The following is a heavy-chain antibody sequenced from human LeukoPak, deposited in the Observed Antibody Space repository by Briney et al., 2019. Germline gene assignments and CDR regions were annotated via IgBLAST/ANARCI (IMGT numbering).Heavy chain of an antibody. CDR3: ARREYSNSWYYFDY. D-gene: IGHD6-13*01. CDR1: GFTFSDYY. V-gene: IGHV3-11*01. CDR2: ISSSGSTI. Sequence: GGSLRLSCAASGFTFSDYYMSWIRQAPGKGLEWVSYISSSGSTIYYADSVKGRFTLSRDNAKNSLYLQMNSLRAEDTAVYYCARREYSNSWYYFDYWGQGTLVTVSS. J-gene: IGHJ4*02.